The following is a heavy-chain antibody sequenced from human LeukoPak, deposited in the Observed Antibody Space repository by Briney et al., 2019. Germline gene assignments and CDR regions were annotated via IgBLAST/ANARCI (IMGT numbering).Heavy chain of an antibody. CDR1: GGSISSSSYY. Sequence: SETLSLTCTVSGGSISSSSYYWGWIRQPPGKGLEWIGSIYYSGSTYYNPSLKSRVTISVDTSKNQFSLKLSSVTAADTAVYYCARDMDYGDYADFQHWGQGTLVTVSS. CDR3: ARDMDYGDYADFQH. J-gene: IGHJ1*01. V-gene: IGHV4-39*02. CDR2: IYYSGST. D-gene: IGHD4-17*01.